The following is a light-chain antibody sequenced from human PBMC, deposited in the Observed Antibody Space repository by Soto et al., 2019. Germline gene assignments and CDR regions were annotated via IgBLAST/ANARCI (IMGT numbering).Light chain of an antibody. Sequence: DIQMTQSPSTLSASVGERVTITCRASQGISSYLAWYHKKPGKAPKLVIFASSTLQSGVPSRFSGSGFGTEFTLTITSLQPDDFATYYCQQYHSFPLTFGGGTKVEIK. CDR3: QQYHSFPLT. J-gene: IGKJ4*01. CDR2: ASS. V-gene: IGKV1-16*01. CDR1: QGISSY.